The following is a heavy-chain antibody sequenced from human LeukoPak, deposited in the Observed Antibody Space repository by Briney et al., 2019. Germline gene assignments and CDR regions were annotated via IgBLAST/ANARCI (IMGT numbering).Heavy chain of an antibody. CDR1: GFTFSSYS. Sequence: PGGSLRLSCAASGFTFSSYSMNWVRQAPGKGLEWVSSISSSSSYIYYADSVKGRFTISRDNAKNSLYLQMNSLRAEDTAVYYCARVEDYGDDLDYWGQGTLVTVSS. V-gene: IGHV3-21*01. CDR3: ARVEDYGDDLDY. CDR2: ISSSSSYI. J-gene: IGHJ4*02. D-gene: IGHD4-17*01.